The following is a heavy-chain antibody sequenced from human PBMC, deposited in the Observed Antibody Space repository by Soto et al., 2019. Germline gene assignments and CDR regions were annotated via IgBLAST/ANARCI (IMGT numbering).Heavy chain of an antibody. D-gene: IGHD6-19*01. Sequence: QVQLVQSGAEVKKPGASVKVSCKASGYTFSNYAFSWVRQAPGQGLEWMGWIGTYNGITNYSQKVQDRITLTTDTSPNTAYMELRALRSDDTAVYYCARDFSRLDYWGQGTLVTVSS. CDR2: IGTYNGIT. CDR1: GYTFSNYA. CDR3: ARDFSRLDY. V-gene: IGHV1-18*01. J-gene: IGHJ4*02.